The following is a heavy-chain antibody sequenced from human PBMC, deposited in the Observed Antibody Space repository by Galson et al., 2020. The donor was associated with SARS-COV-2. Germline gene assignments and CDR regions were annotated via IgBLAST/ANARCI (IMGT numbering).Heavy chain of an antibody. J-gene: IGHJ4*02. CDR3: ARLPVVRGVDS. CDR2: IYYGGNT. Sequence: ASEILSLTCTVSGGSISTYYWSWIRQPPGKGLEWIGYIYYGGNTNYNPSLQSRVTISVDTSNSQFSLKLNSVTAADTAVYYCARLPVVRGVDSWGQGILVTVTS. D-gene: IGHD3-10*01. CDR1: GGSISTYY. V-gene: IGHV4-59*08.